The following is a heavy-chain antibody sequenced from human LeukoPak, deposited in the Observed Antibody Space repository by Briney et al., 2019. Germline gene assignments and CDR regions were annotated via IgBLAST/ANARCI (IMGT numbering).Heavy chain of an antibody. V-gene: IGHV2-70*11. J-gene: IGHJ4*02. CDR2: IDWDDDK. CDR3: ARIPYSGSYQFFDY. CDR1: GFSLSTSGMC. D-gene: IGHD1-26*01. Sequence: SGPALVKPTQTLTLTCTFSGFSLSTSGMCVSWIRQPPGKALEWLARIDWDDDKYYSTSLKTRLTISKDTSKNQVVLTMTNMDPVDTATYYCARIPYSGSYQFFDYWGQGTLVTVSS.